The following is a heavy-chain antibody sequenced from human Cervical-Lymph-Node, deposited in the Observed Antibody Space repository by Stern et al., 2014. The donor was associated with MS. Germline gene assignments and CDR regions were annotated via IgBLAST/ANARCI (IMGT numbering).Heavy chain of an antibody. CDR1: GGSIRSYY. V-gene: IGHV4-59*01. D-gene: IGHD3-9*01. J-gene: IGHJ4*02. CDR2: IYYSGST. Sequence: QLQLQESSPGLVKPSETLSLTCSVSGGSIRSYYWSWIRQPPGKGMEWIGYIYYSGSTNYNPSLKSRVTISVDTSKNQFSLKLIPVTAADTAVYYCARATDILTGHYPYYFDYWGQGTLVTVSS. CDR3: ARATDILTGHYPYYFDY.